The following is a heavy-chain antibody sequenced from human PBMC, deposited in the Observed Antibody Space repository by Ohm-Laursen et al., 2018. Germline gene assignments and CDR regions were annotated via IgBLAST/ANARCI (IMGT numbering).Heavy chain of an antibody. D-gene: IGHD2-2*01. J-gene: IGHJ6*02. Sequence: SSVKVSCKPSGYTFTSYGISWVRQAPGQGLEWMGWISAYNGNTNYAQKLQGRVTMTTDTSTSTAYMELRSLRSDDTAVYYCARDVVPAPYYYYGMDVWGQGTTVTVSS. CDR2: ISAYNGNT. CDR1: GYTFTSYG. V-gene: IGHV1-18*01. CDR3: ARDVVPAPYYYYGMDV.